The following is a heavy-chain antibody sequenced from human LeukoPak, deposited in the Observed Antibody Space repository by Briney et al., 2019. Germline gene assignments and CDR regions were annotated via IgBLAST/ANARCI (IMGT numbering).Heavy chain of an antibody. CDR1: GGSISSYY. J-gene: IGHJ4*02. Sequence: SETLSLTCTVSGGSISSYYWSWIRQPPGKGLEWIGYIYYSGSTNYNPSLKSRVTISVDTSKNQFSLKLSSVTAADTAVYYCAREGFDGSCFNWGQGTLVTVSS. CDR3: AREGFDGSCFN. CDR2: IYYSGST. D-gene: IGHD2-15*01. V-gene: IGHV4-59*01.